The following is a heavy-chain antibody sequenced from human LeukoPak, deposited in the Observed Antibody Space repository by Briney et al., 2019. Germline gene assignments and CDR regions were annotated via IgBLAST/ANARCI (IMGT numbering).Heavy chain of an antibody. V-gene: IGHV1-69*13. J-gene: IGHJ5*02. CDR2: IIPTFGTA. CDR1: GYTFTSYG. Sequence: GASVKVSCKASGYTFTSYGISWVRQAPGQGLEWMGGIIPTFGTAKYAQKFQGRVTITADESTSTAYMELSSLRSEDTAVYYCARDRRSRYCSSTRCYLGCFDPWGQGTLVTVSS. D-gene: IGHD2-2*01. CDR3: ARDRRSRYCSSTRCYLGCFDP.